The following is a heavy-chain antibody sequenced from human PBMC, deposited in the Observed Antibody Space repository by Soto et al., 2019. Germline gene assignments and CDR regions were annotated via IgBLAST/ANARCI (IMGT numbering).Heavy chain of an antibody. D-gene: IGHD3-3*01. V-gene: IGHV1-2*01. J-gene: IGHJ3*02. CDR2: INRATGAA. CDR1: GYPVTAYY. Sequence: QLHLVQSGAVVKKPGASVTVSCSASGYPVTAYYMHWVRQAPGRGLEWMGGINRATGAAKYTQTCLGRVTRAGAAAGRGVLWELRGPSPGDTAVFSCASGGGVGVAGSAAFDMWGQGTLVTVSS. CDR3: ASGGGVGVAGSAAFDM.